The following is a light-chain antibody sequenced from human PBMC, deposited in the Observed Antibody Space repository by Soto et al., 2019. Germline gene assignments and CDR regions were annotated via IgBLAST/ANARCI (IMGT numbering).Light chain of an antibody. J-gene: IGLJ2*01. CDR2: DDN. V-gene: IGLV2-11*01. CDR1: SRDVGAYNY. Sequence: QSALTQPRSVSGSPGQSVTISCTGTSRDVGAYNYVSWYQQYAGKVPKLIIYDDNRRPPGVPDRFSGSKSGNTASLTISGLQAEDEADYYCCSYAGSYTLVFGGGTKLTVL. CDR3: CSYAGSYTLV.